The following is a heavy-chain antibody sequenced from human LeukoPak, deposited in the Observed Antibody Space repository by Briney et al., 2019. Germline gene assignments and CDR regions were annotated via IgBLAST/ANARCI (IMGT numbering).Heavy chain of an antibody. CDR1: GGSMSPYH. CDR3: ARAVPGRFDY. V-gene: IGHV4-59*08. D-gene: IGHD6-19*01. J-gene: IGHJ4*02. Sequence: SETLSLTCTVSGGSMSPYHWGWIRQPPGKGLEWTGYIYYSGSTNYNPSLNSRVTISVDTSKNQFSLRLSSVTAADTAIYYCARAVPGRFDYWGQGTLVTVSS. CDR2: IYYSGST.